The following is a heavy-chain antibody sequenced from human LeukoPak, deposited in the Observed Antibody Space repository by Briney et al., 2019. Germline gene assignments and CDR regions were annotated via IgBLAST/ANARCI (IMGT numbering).Heavy chain of an antibody. CDR3: AKEDPKMGGFDY. CDR2: IRYDGSNK. V-gene: IGHV3-30*02. J-gene: IGHJ4*02. D-gene: IGHD1-26*01. CDR1: GFTFSSYG. Sequence: GGSLRLSCVASGFTFSSYGMHWVRQALGKGLEWVAFIRYDGSNKYYADSVKGRFTISRDNSKNTLYLQMNSLRAEDTAVYYCAKEDPKMGGFDYWGQGTLVTVSS.